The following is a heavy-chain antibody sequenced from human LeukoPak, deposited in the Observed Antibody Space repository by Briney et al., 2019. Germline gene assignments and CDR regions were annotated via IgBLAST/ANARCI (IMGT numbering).Heavy chain of an antibody. CDR2: IWYNGSNR. D-gene: IGHD3-9*01. CDR1: GFTFSSYG. V-gene: IGHV3-33*01. J-gene: IGHJ4*02. CDR3: ARADYDLLTGYPEGFDY. Sequence: GMSLRLSCAASGFTFSSYGMHWVRQAPGKGLEWVAVIWYNGSNRYYADSVKGRFTISRDNSKNTLYLEMNSLRAEDTAVYYCARADYDLLTGYPEGFDYWGQGTLVTVSS.